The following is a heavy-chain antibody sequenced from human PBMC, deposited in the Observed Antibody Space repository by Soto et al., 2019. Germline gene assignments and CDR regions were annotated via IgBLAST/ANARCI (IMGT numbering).Heavy chain of an antibody. Sequence: PGXAPRLSCAAAGFTVRNYYMTWVHHATGKGLEWVAIIXDGGTXSYADYLSDRXXISRDNAXXXVFIEINSLRPQETAVYFCARGQGSGSNALGHWGQGTLVTASS. CDR1: GFTVRNYY. J-gene: IGHJ4*02. V-gene: IGHV3-66*01. CDR2: IXDGGTX. D-gene: IGHD3-16*01. CDR3: ARGQGSGSNALGH.